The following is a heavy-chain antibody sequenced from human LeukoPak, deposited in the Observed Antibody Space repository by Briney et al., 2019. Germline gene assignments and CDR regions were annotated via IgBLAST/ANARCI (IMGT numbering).Heavy chain of an antibody. J-gene: IGHJ6*03. V-gene: IGHV4-34*01. D-gene: IGHD6-13*01. Sequence: SETLSLTCAVYGESLIGYYWGWTRQTPGKGLEWIGEINHIGSTGYNPSLKSRVTISVDTSKNQFSLEVASITAADMGDYYCARGRGGSSTWYHRYYYFMDVWGKGTTVTVSS. CDR3: ARGRGGSSTWYHRYYYFMDV. CDR1: GESLIGYY. CDR2: INHIGST.